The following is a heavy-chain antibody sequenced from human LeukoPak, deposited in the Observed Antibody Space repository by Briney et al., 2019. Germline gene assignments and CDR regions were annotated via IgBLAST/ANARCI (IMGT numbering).Heavy chain of an antibody. CDR3: ARESSESFDI. D-gene: IGHD6-25*01. V-gene: IGHV3-21*01. CDR2: IGRRSTSI. J-gene: IGHJ3*02. Sequence: PGGSLRLSXAASGFTFTSHSMNWVRQAPGKGLEWVSSIGRRSTSIYYADSVKRRFTISRDNAKNSLYLQMTSLRAEDTAVYYCARESSESFDIWGQGTMVTVSS. CDR1: GFTFTSHS.